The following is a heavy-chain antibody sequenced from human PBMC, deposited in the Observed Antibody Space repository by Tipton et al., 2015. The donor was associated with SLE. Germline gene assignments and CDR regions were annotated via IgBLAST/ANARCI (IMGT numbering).Heavy chain of an antibody. CDR2: IYDSGNT. Sequence: TLSLTCTVSGGSISSYSWSWIRQPPGKGLQWIGYIYDSGNTRYNPSLKSRVTISVDTSKSQFSLKLTSVTAADTAKYFCARSRVGGTRSSGAVWFFDSWGQGTLVTVSS. D-gene: IGHD6-19*01. CDR3: ARSRVGGTRSSGAVWFFDS. J-gene: IGHJ4*02. V-gene: IGHV4-59*01. CDR1: GGSISSYS.